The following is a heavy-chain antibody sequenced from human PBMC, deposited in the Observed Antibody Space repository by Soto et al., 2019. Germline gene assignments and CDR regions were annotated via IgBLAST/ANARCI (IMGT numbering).Heavy chain of an antibody. V-gene: IGHV3-15*07. Sequence: EVQLVDSGGGLVKSGGSLRLSCAASGFSVTNAWMNWVRQAPGKGLEWVGRVYTSAEGGATNYAAPVKGRFTISRDDSKNTVYLQMNSLMTEDTAVYYCTTGSVEGFWGQGTTVTVSS. J-gene: IGHJ6*02. CDR2: VYTSAEGGAT. CDR3: TTGSVEGF. D-gene: IGHD2-15*01. CDR1: GFSVTNAW.